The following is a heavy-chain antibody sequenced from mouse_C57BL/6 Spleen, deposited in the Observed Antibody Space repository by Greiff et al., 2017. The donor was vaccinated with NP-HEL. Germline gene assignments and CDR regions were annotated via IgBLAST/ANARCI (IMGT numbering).Heavy chain of an antibody. Sequence: VQLKESGPGLVQPSQSLSITCTVSGFSLTSYGVHWVRQSPGKGLEWLGVIWSGGSTDYNAAFISRLSISKDNSKSQVFFKMNSLQADDTAIYYCARNEGGGYYDYFDYWGQGTTLTVSS. D-gene: IGHD2-3*01. J-gene: IGHJ2*01. CDR3: ARNEGGGYYDYFDY. CDR1: GFSLTSYG. V-gene: IGHV2-2*01. CDR2: IWSGGST.